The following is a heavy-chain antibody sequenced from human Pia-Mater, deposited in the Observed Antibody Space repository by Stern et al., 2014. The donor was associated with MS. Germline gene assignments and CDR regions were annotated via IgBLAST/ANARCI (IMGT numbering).Heavy chain of an antibody. CDR1: SGSISNYY. V-gene: IGHV4-59*01. D-gene: IGHD3-22*01. Sequence: MQLVESGPRLVKPSETLSLTCTVSSGSISNYYWNWIRQPPGKGLEWIGFIFYSGITNYNPSPRRRITMSLDTSTNQFSLKLTSASAADTAVYYCARSGGNHYDTSGYSTRDDFDSWGQGTLVTVSS. CDR2: IFYSGIT. CDR3: ARSGGNHYDTSGYSTRDDFDS. J-gene: IGHJ4*02.